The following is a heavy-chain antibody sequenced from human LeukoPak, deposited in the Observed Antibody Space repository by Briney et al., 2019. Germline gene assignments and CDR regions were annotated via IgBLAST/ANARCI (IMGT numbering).Heavy chain of an antibody. J-gene: IGHJ3*02. CDR1: GGSISSYY. CDR3: ARYYYYDSSGYYFGNAFDI. Sequence: SETLSLTCTVSGGSISSYYWSWIRQPPGKGLEWIGYIYYSGSTNYNPSLKSRVTISVDTSKNQLSLMLSSVTAADTAVYYCARYYYYDSSGYYFGNAFDIWGQGTMVTVSS. D-gene: IGHD3-22*01. CDR2: IYYSGST. V-gene: IGHV4-59*01.